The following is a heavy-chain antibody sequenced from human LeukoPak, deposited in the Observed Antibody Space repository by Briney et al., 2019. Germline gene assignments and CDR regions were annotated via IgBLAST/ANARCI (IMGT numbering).Heavy chain of an antibody. CDR3: ARLVYNGSGIYHYFDY. Sequence: SETLSLTCAVSGYSISSGYYWGWTRKPPGKGLEWIGSIHHSGRTYSNPSLKGRVTISVDTSENQFSLKLSSVTAADTAVYYCARLVYNGSGIYHYFDYWGQGTLVTVSS. J-gene: IGHJ4*02. D-gene: IGHD3-10*01. V-gene: IGHV4-38-2*01. CDR1: GYSISSGYY. CDR2: IHHSGRT.